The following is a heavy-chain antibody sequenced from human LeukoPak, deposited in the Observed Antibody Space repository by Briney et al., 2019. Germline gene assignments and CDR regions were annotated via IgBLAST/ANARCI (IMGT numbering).Heavy chain of an antibody. CDR3: ATYGGGYKVDF. V-gene: IGHV4-39*01. D-gene: IGHD2-21*01. CDR2: IYYSGTT. CDR1: CRSIRNSIYH. Sequence: SETLSLTCTLSCRSIRNSIYHWGWIRQPPGKRLEWIASIYYSGTTYYNPSLQSRVTLSIDTSKNQFSLKLSSDTTADTAVYYVATYGGGYKVDFWGQGTLVTVSS. J-gene: IGHJ4*02.